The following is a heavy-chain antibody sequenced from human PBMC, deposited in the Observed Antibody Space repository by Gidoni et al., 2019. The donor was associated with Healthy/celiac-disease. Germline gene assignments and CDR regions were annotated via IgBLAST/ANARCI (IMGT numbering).Heavy chain of an antibody. CDR3: ARDSSSWPRPPGYFQH. CDR1: GFTFSSYA. J-gene: IGHJ1*01. D-gene: IGHD6-13*01. Sequence: QVQLVESGGGVVQPGRSLRLPCAASGFTFSSYAMHWVRQAPGKGLEWVAVISYDGSNKYYADSVKGRFTISRDNSKNTLYLQMNSLRAEDTAVYYCARDSSSWPRPPGYFQHWGQGTLVTVSS. V-gene: IGHV3-30-3*01. CDR2: ISYDGSNK.